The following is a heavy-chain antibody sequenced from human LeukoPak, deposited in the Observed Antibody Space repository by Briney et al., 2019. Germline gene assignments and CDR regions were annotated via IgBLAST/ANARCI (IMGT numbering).Heavy chain of an antibody. Sequence: RAGGSLRLSCAASGFTFDDYGMSWVRQAPGKGLEWVSGINWNGGSTGYADSVKGRLTISRDNAKNSLYLQMNSLRAEDTALYYCAKNGGSGSYLYYMDVWGKGTTVTVSS. CDR2: INWNGGST. V-gene: IGHV3-20*04. J-gene: IGHJ6*03. D-gene: IGHD3-10*01. CDR3: AKNGGSGSYLYYMDV. CDR1: GFTFDDYG.